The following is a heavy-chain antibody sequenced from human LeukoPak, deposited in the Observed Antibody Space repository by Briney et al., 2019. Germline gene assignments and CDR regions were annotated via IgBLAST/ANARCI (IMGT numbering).Heavy chain of an antibody. Sequence: GGSLRLSCAASGFTFTNYWMAWVRQAPGKWLEWVANIKQDGREKYYVDSVKGRFTISRDNAENSVYLQMNSLRAEDTAVYYCVKSRLGDYWGQGTLVTVSS. J-gene: IGHJ4*02. D-gene: IGHD5-12*01. CDR1: GFTFTNYW. CDR3: VKSRLGDY. CDR2: IKQDGREK. V-gene: IGHV3-7*01.